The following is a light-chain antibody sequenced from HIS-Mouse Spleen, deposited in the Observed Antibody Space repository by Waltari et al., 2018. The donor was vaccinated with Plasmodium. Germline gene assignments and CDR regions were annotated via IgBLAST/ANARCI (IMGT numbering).Light chain of an antibody. J-gene: IGLJ2*01. Sequence: QSALTQPPSASGSPGQSVTISCTGTSSDVGGYNSVSWYQQHPGKAPKLMIYEVSKRPSGVPDRFPGSKSGNTASLTVSGLQAEDEADYYCSSYAGSNNLVFGGGTKLTVL. CDR3: SSYAGSNNLV. CDR2: EVS. V-gene: IGLV2-8*01. CDR1: SSDVGGYNS.